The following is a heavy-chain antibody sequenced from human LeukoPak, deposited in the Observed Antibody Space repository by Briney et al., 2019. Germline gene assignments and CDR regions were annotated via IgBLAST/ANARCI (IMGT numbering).Heavy chain of an antibody. D-gene: IGHD6-13*01. J-gene: IGHJ4*02. V-gene: IGHV3-30*03. Sequence: GGSLRLSCAASGVTFSSYGMHWVRQAPGKGLEWVAVISYDGSNKYYADSVKGRFTISRDNSKNTLYLQMNSLRAEDTAVYYCAGHSSSFDYWGQGTLVTVSS. CDR2: ISYDGSNK. CDR1: GVTFSSYG. CDR3: AGHSSSFDY.